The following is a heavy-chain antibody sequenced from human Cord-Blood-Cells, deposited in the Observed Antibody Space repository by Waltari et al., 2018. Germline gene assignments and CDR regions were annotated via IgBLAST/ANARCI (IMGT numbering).Heavy chain of an antibody. V-gene: IGHV3-30*04. CDR1: GFTFSSYA. CDR3: ARDRYGSGSYDY. D-gene: IGHD3-10*01. J-gene: IGHJ4*02. CDR2: ISYDGSNK. Sequence: QVQLVESGGGVVQPGRSLRLSCAASGFTFSSYAMHWVRQAPGKGLGWVAVISYDGSNKYYTDSVKGRFTISRDNSKNTLYLQMNSLRAEDTAVYYCARDRYGSGSYDYWGQGTLVTVSS.